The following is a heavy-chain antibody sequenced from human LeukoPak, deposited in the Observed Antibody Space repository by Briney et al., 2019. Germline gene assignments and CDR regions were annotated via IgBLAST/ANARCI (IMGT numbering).Heavy chain of an antibody. CDR1: GGSISSSSYY. D-gene: IGHD1-7*01. V-gene: IGHV4-39*07. J-gene: IGHJ5*02. Sequence: PSETLSLTCTVSGGSISSSSYYWGWIRQPPGKGLEWIGSIYYSGSTYYNPSLKSRVTISVDTSKNQFSLKLSSVTAADTAVYYCARGQREITGTTTQRCPFDPWGQGTLVTVSS. CDR2: IYYSGST. CDR3: ARGQREITGTTTQRCPFDP.